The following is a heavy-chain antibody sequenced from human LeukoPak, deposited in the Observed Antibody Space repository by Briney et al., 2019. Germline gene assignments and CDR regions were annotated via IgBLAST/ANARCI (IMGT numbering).Heavy chain of an antibody. D-gene: IGHD3-22*01. CDR2: IRSSSSYI. J-gene: IGHJ3*02. CDR3: ARLAHYYDSSGDGFDT. CDR1: GFTFSSYS. V-gene: IGHV3-21*01. Sequence: GGSLRLSCAACGFTFSSYSMNWVRQARGKGGEWVSSIRSSSSYIYYADSVKGRFTISRDNAKNSLYLQMNSLRAEEKAVYYCARLAHYYDSSGDGFDTWGHGTMVTVSS.